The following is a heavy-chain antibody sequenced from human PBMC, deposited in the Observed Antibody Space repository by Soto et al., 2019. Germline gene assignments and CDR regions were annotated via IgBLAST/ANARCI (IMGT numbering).Heavy chain of an antibody. J-gene: IGHJ4*02. D-gene: IGHD5-12*01. V-gene: IGHV3-33*01. CDR3: ARDRGVATIEDLFDY. CDR2: IWYDESNK. Sequence: QVQLVESGGGVVQPGRSLRLSCAASGFTFSSYGMHWVRQAPGKGLEWVAVIWYDESNKYYADSVKGRFTISRDNSKNTLYLQMNSLRAEDTAVYYCARDRGVATIEDLFDYWGQGTLVTVSS. CDR1: GFTFSSYG.